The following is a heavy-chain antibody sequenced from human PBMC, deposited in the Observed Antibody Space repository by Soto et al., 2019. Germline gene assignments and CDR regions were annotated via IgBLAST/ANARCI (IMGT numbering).Heavy chain of an antibody. CDR3: AKGRDGYDY. D-gene: IGHD5-12*01. J-gene: IGHJ4*02. CDR2: IYYSGST. V-gene: IGHV4-59*01. CDR1: GGSISSYY. Sequence: LTCTVSGGSISSYYWSWIRQPPGKGLEWIGYIYYSGSTNYNPSLKSRVTISVDTSKNQFSLKLSSVTAADTAVYYCAKGRDGYDYWGQGTLVTVSS.